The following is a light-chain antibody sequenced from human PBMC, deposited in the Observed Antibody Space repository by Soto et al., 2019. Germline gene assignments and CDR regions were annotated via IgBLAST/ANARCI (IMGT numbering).Light chain of an antibody. CDR2: DAS. V-gene: IGKV3-11*01. CDR3: QQRSSWPLT. J-gene: IGKJ4*01. Sequence: EIVLTQSPATLALSPGERVTLSCRASQSVSSFLAWYQQKPGQAPRLLIYDASKRATGISARFSGSGSGTDFTLTISSLEPEDFAVYYCQQRSSWPLTFGGGTKVEI. CDR1: QSVSSF.